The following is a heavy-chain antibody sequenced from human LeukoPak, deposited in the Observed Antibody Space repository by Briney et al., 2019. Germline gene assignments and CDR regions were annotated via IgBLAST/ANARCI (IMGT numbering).Heavy chain of an antibody. Sequence: GSLRLSCAASGFTFSHTWISWVRQAPGKGLEWIGYIYYSGSTNYNPSLKSRLSISVDTSKNQFSLKLSSVTAADTAVYYCARHGPNYDIRAWGQGTLVTVSS. CDR2: IYYSGST. CDR1: GFTFSHTW. J-gene: IGHJ5*02. CDR3: ARHGPNYDIRA. V-gene: IGHV4-59*08. D-gene: IGHD3-9*01.